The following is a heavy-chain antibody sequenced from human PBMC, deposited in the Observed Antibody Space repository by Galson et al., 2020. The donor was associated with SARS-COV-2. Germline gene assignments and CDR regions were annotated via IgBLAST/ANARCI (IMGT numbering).Heavy chain of an antibody. CDR1: GYTFTSYG. CDR3: ARDSVARFVAVAGTGPSDY. D-gene: IGHD6-19*01. J-gene: IGHJ4*02. CDR2: ISAYNGNT. V-gene: IGHV1-18*01. Sequence: ASVKVSCKASGYTFTSYGISWVRQAPGQGLEWMGWISAYNGNTNYAQKLQGRVTMTTDTSTSTAYMELRSLRSDDTAVYYCARDSVARFVAVAGTGPSDYWGQGTLVTVSS.